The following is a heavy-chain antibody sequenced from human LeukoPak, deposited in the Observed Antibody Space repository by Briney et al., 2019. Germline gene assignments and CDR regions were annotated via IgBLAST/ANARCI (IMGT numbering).Heavy chain of an antibody. CDR3: ARGGVYSYGSFDY. CDR1: GFTLSSYW. J-gene: IGHJ4*02. D-gene: IGHD5-18*01. CDR2: INSDGSGT. V-gene: IGHV3-74*01. Sequence: GGSLRLSCAASGFTLSSYWMHWVRQAPGKGLVWVSRINSDGSGTSYADSVKGRLTISRDKAKNTLYVQMNSLRAEDTAVYYCARGGVYSYGSFDYWGQGTLVTVSS.